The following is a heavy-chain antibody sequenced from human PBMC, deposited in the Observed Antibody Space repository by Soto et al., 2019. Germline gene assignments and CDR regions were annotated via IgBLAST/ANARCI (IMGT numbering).Heavy chain of an antibody. CDR3: AKEGGWYGFDN. J-gene: IGHJ4*02. Sequence: EVQLLESGGGLVQPGGSLRLSCAASGFTFSSYAMSWVRQAPGKGLEWVSAISGSGSSTYYADSVKGRFTFSRDSSKNTLYLQMNSLGAEDTAVYYCAKEGGWYGFDNWGQGTLVTVSS. D-gene: IGHD6-19*01. CDR1: GFTFSSYA. V-gene: IGHV3-23*01. CDR2: ISGSGSST.